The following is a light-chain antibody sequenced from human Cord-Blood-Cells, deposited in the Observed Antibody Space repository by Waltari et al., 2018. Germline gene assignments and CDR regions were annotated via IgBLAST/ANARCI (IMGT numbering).Light chain of an antibody. Sequence: QSALTQPPSASGSPGQSVTISCTGTSSDVGGYNYVSWYQQHPGKAPKLMVYEVSKRPSGVPDRFSGAKSGRAASLTVSGLQAEGEADYYCSSYAGSNNSVFGGGTKLTVL. CDR2: EVS. V-gene: IGLV2-8*01. CDR3: SSYAGSNNSV. CDR1: SSDVGGYNY. J-gene: IGLJ3*02.